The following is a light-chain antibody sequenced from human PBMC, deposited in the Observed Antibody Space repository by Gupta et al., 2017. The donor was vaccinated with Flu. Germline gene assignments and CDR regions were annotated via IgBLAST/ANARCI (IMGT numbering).Light chain of an antibody. Sequence: SCKSRQTLVDSGGKTHLNWFHQRPGQSPMGLLYKVYDRDYGVQFRFIRSGSGIDVRLGISRVEADDVGVYYCMEGTHWPRTFGQGTKVEMK. CDR3: MEGTHWPRT. J-gene: IGKJ1*01. V-gene: IGKV2-30*01. CDR1: QTLVDSGGKTH. CDR2: KVY.